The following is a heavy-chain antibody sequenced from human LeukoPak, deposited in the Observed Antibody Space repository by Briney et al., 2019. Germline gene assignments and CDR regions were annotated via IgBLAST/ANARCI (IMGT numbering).Heavy chain of an antibody. CDR3: ARDSGSGRVDY. Sequence: GESLKISCKGSGYSFTNSWIGWVRQMPGKGLECMGIIYPGDSDTRYSPSFQGQVTISADKAISTTYLQWSSLKASDTAMYYCARDSGSGRVDYWGQGTLVTVSS. V-gene: IGHV5-51*01. CDR2: IYPGDSDT. D-gene: IGHD3-10*01. J-gene: IGHJ4*02. CDR1: GYSFTNSW.